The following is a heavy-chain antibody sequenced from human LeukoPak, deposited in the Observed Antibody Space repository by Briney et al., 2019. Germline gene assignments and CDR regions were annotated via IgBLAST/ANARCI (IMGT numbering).Heavy chain of an antibody. D-gene: IGHD3-10*02. V-gene: IGHV3-30*04. CDR1: GFPFSSYE. CDR3: AELGITMIGGV. CDR2: ISVDGRNK. J-gene: IGHJ6*04. Sequence: PGGSLRLSCAASGFPFSSYEMHWVRQAPGRGLEWVAVISVDGRNKYNPESVKGRFTISRDNSKNTLYLQMNSLGVEDTAVYYCAELGITMIGGVWGKGTTVTISS.